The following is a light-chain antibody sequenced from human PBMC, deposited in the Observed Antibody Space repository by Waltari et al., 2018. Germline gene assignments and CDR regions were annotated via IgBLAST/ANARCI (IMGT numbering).Light chain of an antibody. V-gene: IGKV3-20*01. J-gene: IGKJ4*01. CDR3: QQYGSSPLT. Sequence: EIVLTQSPVTLSLSPGEGATLSCRASQRIDTYLAWYQQKPGQAPRLLIYDASKRASGIPDRFSGSGSGTDFTLTISRLEPEDFAVYYCQQYGSSPLTFGGGTKVEIK. CDR1: QRIDTY. CDR2: DAS.